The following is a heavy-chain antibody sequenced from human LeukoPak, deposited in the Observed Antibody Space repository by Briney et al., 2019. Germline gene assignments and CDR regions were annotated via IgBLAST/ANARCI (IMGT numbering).Heavy chain of an antibody. D-gene: IGHD3-22*01. CDR1: GGTFSSYA. CDR3: AREKLNYYDSSAMGGPFDY. V-gene: IGHV1-69*13. Sequence: SVKVSCKASGGTFSSYAISWVRQAPGQGLEWMGGIIPIFGTANYAQKFQGRVTITADESTSTAYIELSSLRYEDTAVYSCAREKLNYYDSSAMGGPFDYWGQGTLVTVSS. CDR2: IIPIFGTA. J-gene: IGHJ4*02.